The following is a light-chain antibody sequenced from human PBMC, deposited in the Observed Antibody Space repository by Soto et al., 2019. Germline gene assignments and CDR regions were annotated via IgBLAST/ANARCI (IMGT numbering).Light chain of an antibody. Sequence: EMVMTQSPATLSVSPVERATLSCRASQSVSSNLAWYQQKPGQTPRLLIYGASNRATGIPARFSGSGSGTEFTLTISSLQSEGSAVYYCQQYNNGLSWTFGQGTKVDIK. J-gene: IGKJ1*01. V-gene: IGKV3-15*01. CDR1: QSVSSN. CDR2: GAS. CDR3: QQYNNGLSWT.